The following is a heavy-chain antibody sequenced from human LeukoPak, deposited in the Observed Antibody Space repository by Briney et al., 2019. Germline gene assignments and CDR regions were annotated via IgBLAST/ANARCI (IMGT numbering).Heavy chain of an antibody. CDR3: AKGTYSAYNSGCAY. Sequence: GGSLRLSCAASGFTFSSYAMSWVRQAPGKGLEWVSAISGSGGSTYYADSVKGRFTISRDNSRNTLYLQMNSLRAEYTALYYCAKGTYSAYNSGCAYWGQGTLVTVSS. CDR1: GFTFSSYA. CDR2: ISGSGGST. V-gene: IGHV3-23*01. D-gene: IGHD5-12*01. J-gene: IGHJ4*02.